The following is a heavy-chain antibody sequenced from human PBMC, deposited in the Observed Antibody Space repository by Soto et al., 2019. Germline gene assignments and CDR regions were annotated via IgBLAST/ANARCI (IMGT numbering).Heavy chain of an antibody. D-gene: IGHD3-22*01. CDR3: ARQTYYYDSSGYRFDP. CDR2: IYPGDSDT. J-gene: IGHJ5*02. V-gene: IGHV5-51*01. Sequence: PGESLKISCKGSGYSFTSYWIGWVRQMPGKGLEWMGIIYPGDSDTRYSPSFQGQVTISADKSISTAYLQWSSLKASDTAMYYCARQTYYYDSSGYRFDPWGQGTLVTVSS. CDR1: GYSFTSYW.